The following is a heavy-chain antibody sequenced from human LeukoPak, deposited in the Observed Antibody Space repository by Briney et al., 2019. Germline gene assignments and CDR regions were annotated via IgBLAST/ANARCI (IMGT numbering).Heavy chain of an antibody. CDR2: LEPSGNER. CDR1: GFTIGSHF. J-gene: IGHJ5*02. D-gene: IGHD1-26*01. V-gene: IGHV3-7*01. Sequence: PGGSLRLSCAVSGFTIGSHFMGWVRHLPGKGLQCVAILEPSGNERNYVDSVKGRFTISRDNAKNSLYLQLNSLRAEDTAVYYCARSLVVGATYPYHWGQGTLVTVSS. CDR3: ARSLVVGATYPYH.